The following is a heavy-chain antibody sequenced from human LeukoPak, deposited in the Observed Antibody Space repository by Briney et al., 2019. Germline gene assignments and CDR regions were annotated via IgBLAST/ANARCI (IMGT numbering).Heavy chain of an antibody. CDR2: IYSGDNT. D-gene: IGHD3-10*01. CDR3: ARDGTWFGELFTLFDY. Sequence: PGGSLRLSCAASGFTVSNNYMSWVRQAPGKGLEWVSVIYSGDNTYYVESVKGRFTISRDNAKNSLYLQMNSLRAEDTALYYCARDGTWFGELFTLFDYWGQGTLVTVSS. V-gene: IGHV3-53*01. CDR1: GFTVSNNY. J-gene: IGHJ4*02.